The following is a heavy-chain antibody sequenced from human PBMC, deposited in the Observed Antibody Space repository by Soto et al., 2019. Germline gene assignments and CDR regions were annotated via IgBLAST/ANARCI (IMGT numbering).Heavy chain of an antibody. Sequence: EVQLLESGGGLVQPGGSLRLSCAASGFTFSSYAMSWVRQAPGKGLEWVSAISGSGGSTYYADSVKGRFTISRDNSKNTLYMQMNSLRAEDTAVYYCAKDNGYGTNGVCYKNYFDYWGQGTLVTVSS. CDR1: GFTFSSYA. D-gene: IGHD2-8*01. J-gene: IGHJ4*02. CDR2: ISGSGGST. CDR3: AKDNGYGTNGVCYKNYFDY. V-gene: IGHV3-23*01.